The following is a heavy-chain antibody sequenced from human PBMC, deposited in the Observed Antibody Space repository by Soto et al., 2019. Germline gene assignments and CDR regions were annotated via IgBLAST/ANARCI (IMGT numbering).Heavy chain of an antibody. CDR2: VSAYNGNT. V-gene: IGHV1-18*01. Sequence: APVKLSSKACGDAFNSYGITWVRQAPGQGLEWMGWVSAYNGNTKSAQKLQGRVTMTTDTSTSTAYMELRSPRSDDTAVYYCARDLIDYKGHFDYWGQGTLVTVSS. J-gene: IGHJ4*02. D-gene: IGHD4-4*01. CDR1: GDAFNSYG. CDR3: ARDLIDYKGHFDY.